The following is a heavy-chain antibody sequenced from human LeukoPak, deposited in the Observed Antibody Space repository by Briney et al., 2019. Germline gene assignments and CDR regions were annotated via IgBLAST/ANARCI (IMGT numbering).Heavy chain of an antibody. Sequence: GGSLRLSCAASGFTFSSYAMHWVRQAPGKGLEWVAVISYDGSNKYYADSVKGRFTISRDNSMNTLYLQMNSLRAEDTAVYYCARDPTEWGFFDYWGQGTLVTVSS. V-gene: IGHV3-30-3*01. D-gene: IGHD1-26*01. CDR1: GFTFSSYA. J-gene: IGHJ4*02. CDR3: ARDPTEWGFFDY. CDR2: ISYDGSNK.